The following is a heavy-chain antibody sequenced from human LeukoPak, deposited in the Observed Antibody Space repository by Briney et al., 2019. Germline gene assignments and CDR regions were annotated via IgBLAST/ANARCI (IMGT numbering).Heavy chain of an antibody. CDR2: IYYSGST. V-gene: IGHV4-59*01. Sequence: SETLSLTCTVSGGSISSYYWSWIRQPPGKGLEWIGYIYYSGSTNYNPSLKSRVTISVDTSKNQFSLKLSSVTAADTAVYYCARGSIAAAGLYYYYMDVWGKGTTVTVSS. J-gene: IGHJ6*03. CDR3: ARGSIAAAGLYYYYMDV. D-gene: IGHD6-13*01. CDR1: GGSISSYY.